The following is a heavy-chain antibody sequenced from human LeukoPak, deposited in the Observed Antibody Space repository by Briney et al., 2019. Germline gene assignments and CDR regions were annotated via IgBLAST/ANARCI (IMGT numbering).Heavy chain of an antibody. CDR1: GFTFDDYG. J-gene: IGHJ4*02. Sequence: GGSMRLSCAASGFTFDDYGMSWVRQAPGKGLEWVSGINWNGGSTGYADSVKGRFTISRDNAKNSLYLQMNSLRAEDTALYYCARAGLYNWNYEGTAYFDYWGQGTLVTVSS. D-gene: IGHD1-7*01. V-gene: IGHV3-20*04. CDR2: INWNGGST. CDR3: ARAGLYNWNYEGTAYFDY.